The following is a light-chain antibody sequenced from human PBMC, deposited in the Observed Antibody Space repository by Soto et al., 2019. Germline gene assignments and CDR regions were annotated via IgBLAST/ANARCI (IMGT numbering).Light chain of an antibody. Sequence: QSALTQPASVSGSPGQSITISCTGSTSDIGSYNLVSWYQQHPGEAPKLMIYEGNKRPSGVSNRFSGSRSGNTASLTISGLQAEDEADYYCSSYTSSSALIFGGGTQLTVL. CDR2: EGN. J-gene: IGLJ2*01. V-gene: IGLV2-14*02. CDR1: TSDIGSYNL. CDR3: SSYTSSSALI.